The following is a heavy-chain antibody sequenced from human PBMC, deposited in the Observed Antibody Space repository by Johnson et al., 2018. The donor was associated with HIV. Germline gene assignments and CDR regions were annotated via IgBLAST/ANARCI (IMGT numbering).Heavy chain of an antibody. CDR1: GFTFSSYG. J-gene: IGHJ3*02. CDR2: IRYDGSNK. Sequence: QVQLVESGGGVVQPGGSLRLSCAASGFTFSSYGMHWVRQAPGKGLEWVAFIRYDGSNKYYADSVKGRFTISRDNAKNSLDLQMNSLRAEDTALYYCPRRSGTWDAFDIWGQGTMVTVSS. V-gene: IGHV3-30*02. CDR3: PRRSGTWDAFDI. D-gene: IGHD1-26*01.